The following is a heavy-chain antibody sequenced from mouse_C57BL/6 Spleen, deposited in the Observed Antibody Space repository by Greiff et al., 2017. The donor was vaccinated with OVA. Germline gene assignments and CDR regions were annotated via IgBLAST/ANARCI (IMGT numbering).Heavy chain of an antibody. V-gene: IGHV1-15*01. CDR2: IDPETGGT. CDR3: TRAYGNLPRDAMDY. Sequence: VQLQQSGAELVRPGASVTLSCKASGYTFTDYEMHWVKQTPVHGLEWIGAIDPETGGTAYNQKFKGKAILTADKSSSTAYMELRSLTSEDSAVYYCTRAYGNLPRDAMDYWGQGTSVTVSS. CDR1: GYTFTDYE. D-gene: IGHD2-1*01. J-gene: IGHJ4*01.